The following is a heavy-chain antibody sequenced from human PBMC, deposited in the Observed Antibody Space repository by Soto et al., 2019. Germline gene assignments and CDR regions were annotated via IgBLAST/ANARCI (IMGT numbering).Heavy chain of an antibody. CDR2: IYYSGST. Sequence: SETLSLTCTVSGGSISSGDYYWSWIRQPPGKGLEWIGYIYYSGSTYYNPSLKSRVTISVDTSKNQFSLKLSSVTAADTAVYYCARGEAAAGTPPYFDYWGQGTLVTVSS. J-gene: IGHJ4*02. V-gene: IGHV4-30-4*01. D-gene: IGHD6-13*01. CDR3: ARGEAAAGTPPYFDY. CDR1: GGSISSGDYY.